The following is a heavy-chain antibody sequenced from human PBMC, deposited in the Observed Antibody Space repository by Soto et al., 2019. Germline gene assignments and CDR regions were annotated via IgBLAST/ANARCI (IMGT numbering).Heavy chain of an antibody. CDR1: GYTFTGYY. Sequence: ASVKVSCKASGYTFTGYYMHWVRQAPGQGLEWMGWINPNSGGTNYAQKFQGWVTMTRDTSISTAYMELSRLRSDDTAVYYCARTRKASRPDYFDYWGQGTLVPVSS. V-gene: IGHV1-2*04. CDR2: INPNSGGT. D-gene: IGHD2-2*01. J-gene: IGHJ4*02. CDR3: ARTRKASRPDYFDY.